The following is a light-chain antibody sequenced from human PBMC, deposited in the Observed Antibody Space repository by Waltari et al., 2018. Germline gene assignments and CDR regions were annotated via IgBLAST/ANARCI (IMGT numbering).Light chain of an antibody. V-gene: IGLV3-21*02. J-gene: IGLJ3*02. CDR1: DIGSQT. CDR2: DET. CDR3: QVWEDSSDHPGV. Sequence: SGLTQPPSVSVAPGETASISCGGNDIGSQTVHWYQQKPGQAPVLVVDDETDRPSGIPERFSGSNSGNTATLTITRVEAGDEADYYCQVWEDSSDHPGVFGGGTKLTVL.